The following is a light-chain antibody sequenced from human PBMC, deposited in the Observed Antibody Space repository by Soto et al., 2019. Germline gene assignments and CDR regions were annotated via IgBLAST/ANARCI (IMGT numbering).Light chain of an antibody. Sequence: EIVLTQSPGTLSLSPGERATLSCRASQSVSSNYIACYQQNPGQAPRLLIYGASTRATGIPDRFSGSGSGTDFTLTISRLEPEDFAVYFCQQYGRSPPFAFGQGTKVEIK. CDR3: QQYGRSPPFA. J-gene: IGKJ2*01. CDR2: GAS. V-gene: IGKV3-20*01. CDR1: QSVSSNY.